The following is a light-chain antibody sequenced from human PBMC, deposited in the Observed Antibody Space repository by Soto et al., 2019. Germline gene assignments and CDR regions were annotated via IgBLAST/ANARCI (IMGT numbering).Light chain of an antibody. Sequence: DIHMTQSPSSLSASVGERVTITCRASQSISNFLNWYQQKPGEAPKLLIFAASRLQSGVPSRFSGSGSGTDFNITINSLQPEDLATYYCQQSHTIPPVTFGQGTRLEI. CDR2: AAS. V-gene: IGKV1-39*01. J-gene: IGKJ5*01. CDR3: QQSHTIPPVT. CDR1: QSISNF.